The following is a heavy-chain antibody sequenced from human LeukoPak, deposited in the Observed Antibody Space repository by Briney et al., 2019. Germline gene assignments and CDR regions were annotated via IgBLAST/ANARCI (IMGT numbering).Heavy chain of an antibody. CDR2: INSDGRST. CDR1: GFTFSSYW. V-gene: IGHV3-74*01. CDR3: VCLGLGGLSLD. J-gene: IGHJ4*02. D-gene: IGHD3-16*01. Sequence: HPGGSLRLSCAASGFTFSSYWMHWVRQAAGKGLVGVSRINSDGRSTNYADSVKGRFTISRDNATNTLYLQMNSLRVEDTAVYYCVCLGLGGLSLDWGQGTLVTVSS.